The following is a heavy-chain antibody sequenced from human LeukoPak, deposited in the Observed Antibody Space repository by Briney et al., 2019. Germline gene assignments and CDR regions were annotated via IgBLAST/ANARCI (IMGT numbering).Heavy chain of an antibody. J-gene: IGHJ4*02. CDR2: VSYSSSTI. V-gene: IGHV3-48*02. CDR1: GFTFSSYS. Sequence: RSGGSLRLSCAASGFTFSSYSMNWVRQAPGKGLEWISYVSYSSSTIYYADSVKGRFTISRDNAKNSLYLQMNSLRDEDTAVYYCARDAHIVRGVNPLDYWGQGTLVTASS. D-gene: IGHD3-10*01. CDR3: ARDAHIVRGVNPLDY.